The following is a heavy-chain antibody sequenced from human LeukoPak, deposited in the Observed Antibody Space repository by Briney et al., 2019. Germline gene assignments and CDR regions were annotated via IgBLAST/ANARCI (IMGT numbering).Heavy chain of an antibody. Sequence: GGTLSLPCAVSGFPFSGSDRRCGGRSSGGGLQWVGNILRKYNFYAATSTASVTGRFTISKYDSKNTAYLQMNSLKTEDTALYYCTGDSGTYNWLDPWGQGTLVTVPS. CDR1: GFPFSGSD. D-gene: IGHD1-26*01. V-gene: IGHV3-73*01. CDR2: ILRKYNFYAA. J-gene: IGHJ5*02. CDR3: TGDSGTYNWLDP.